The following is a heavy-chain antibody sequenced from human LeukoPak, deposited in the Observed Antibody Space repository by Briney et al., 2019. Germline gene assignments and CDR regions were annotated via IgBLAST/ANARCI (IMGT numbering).Heavy chain of an antibody. J-gene: IGHJ4*02. V-gene: IGHV4-59*01. CDR2: ISYTGST. CDR3: ATYDYGDFSLDS. Sequence: SETLSLTCTVSGASFTSYYWTWIRQPPGKGLEWIGFISYTGSTNYNPSLKSRVTISVDTSKSQFSLNLTFVTAADTAVYYCATYDYGDFSLDSWGQGALVTVSS. D-gene: IGHD4-17*01. CDR1: GASFTSYY.